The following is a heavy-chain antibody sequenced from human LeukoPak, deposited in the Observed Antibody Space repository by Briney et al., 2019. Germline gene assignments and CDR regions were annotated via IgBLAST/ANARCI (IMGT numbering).Heavy chain of an antibody. CDR3: ARYDSSGYYFY. CDR1: GFTFSRYA. J-gene: IGHJ4*02. CDR2: ISSNGGST. D-gene: IGHD3-22*01. Sequence: GGSLRLSCSASGFTFSRYAMHWVRQAPGKGLEYVSAISSNGGSTYYADSVKGRFTISRDNAKNSLYLQMNSLRAEDTAVYYCARYDSSGYYFYWGQGTLVTVSS. V-gene: IGHV3-64*04.